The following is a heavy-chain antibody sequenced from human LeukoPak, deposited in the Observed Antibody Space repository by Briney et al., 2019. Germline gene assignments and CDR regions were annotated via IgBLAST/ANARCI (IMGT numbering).Heavy chain of an antibody. J-gene: IGHJ1*01. D-gene: IGHD1-1*01. CDR1: GGSVSSSSYY. V-gene: IGHV4-39*01. Sequence: SETLSLTCTVSGGSVSSSSYYWGWIRQPPGKGLEWIGSIYYSGRTYYNPSLKSRVTISVDASKNQFSLKLSSVTAADTAVYYCAGRREGFTQHIQHWGQGTLVTVSS. CDR3: AGRREGFTQHIQH. CDR2: IYYSGRT.